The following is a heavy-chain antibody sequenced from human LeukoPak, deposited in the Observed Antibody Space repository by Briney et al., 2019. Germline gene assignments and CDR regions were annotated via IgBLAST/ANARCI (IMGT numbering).Heavy chain of an antibody. J-gene: IGHJ4*02. CDR3: ARKSPSGQTDY. Sequence: GGSLRLSCAASGFTFSYYDMHWVRQVTGKGLEWVSAIGTAGDTYYPGSVKGRFTISRENAKNSLYLQMNSLRAGDTAVYYCARKSPSGQTDYWGQGTLVTVSS. V-gene: IGHV3-13*01. D-gene: IGHD6-19*01. CDR1: GFTFSYYD. CDR2: IGTAGDT.